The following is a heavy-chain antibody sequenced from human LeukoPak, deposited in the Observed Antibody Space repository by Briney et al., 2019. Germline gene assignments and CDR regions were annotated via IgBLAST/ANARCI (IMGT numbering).Heavy chain of an antibody. CDR2: IYYTGST. V-gene: IGHV4-39*01. CDR1: GGSISSTTYY. CDR3: ARLSGYSYGYPDYFDY. D-gene: IGHD5-18*01. J-gene: IGHJ4*02. Sequence: SETLSLTCIISGGSISSTTYYWGWIRQPPGKGLEWIGNIYYTGSTYYNPSLKSRVTISVDTSKNQFSLKLSSVTAADTAVYYCARLSGYSYGYPDYFDYWGQGTLVTVSS.